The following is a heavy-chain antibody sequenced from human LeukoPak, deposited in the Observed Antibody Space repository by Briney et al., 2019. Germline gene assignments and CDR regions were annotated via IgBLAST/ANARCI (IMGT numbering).Heavy chain of an antibody. CDR3: ARVRRFLNGGVAGIDY. V-gene: IGHV7-4-1*02. CDR1: GYTFTGYY. Sequence: ASVKVPCKASGYTFTGYYMHWVRQAPGQGLEWMGWINTNTANPTYAQAFTGRFVLPLDTSVSTSYLQISSLKTEDTAVYYCARVRRFLNGGVAGIDYWGQGSLVTVSS. D-gene: IGHD3-3*01. CDR2: INTNTANP. J-gene: IGHJ4*02.